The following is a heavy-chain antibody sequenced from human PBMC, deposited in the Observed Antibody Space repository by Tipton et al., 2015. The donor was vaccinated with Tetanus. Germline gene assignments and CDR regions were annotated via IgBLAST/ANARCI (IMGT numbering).Heavy chain of an antibody. Sequence: SLRLSCAASGFTFKSYTMNWVRQAPGNGLEWVAAISGSRLTPYYADSVKGRFTISRDNSKNTLSLQLNSLRADDTAIYYCAKERLTSGGTYSRGRFDDWGQGTLVTVSS. CDR1: GFTFKSYT. CDR2: ISGSRLTP. J-gene: IGHJ4*02. D-gene: IGHD1-26*01. V-gene: IGHV3-23*01. CDR3: AKERLTSGGTYSRGRFDD.